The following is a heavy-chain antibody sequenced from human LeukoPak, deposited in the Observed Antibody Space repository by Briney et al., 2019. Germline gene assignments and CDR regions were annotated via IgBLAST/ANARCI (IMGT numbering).Heavy chain of an antibody. CDR1: GGSISSSSYY. D-gene: IGHD3-10*01. CDR3: ARYYYGSGSCDY. J-gene: IGHJ4*02. V-gene: IGHV4-39*07. CDR2: IYHSGST. Sequence: SETLSLTCTVSGGSISSSSYYWGWIRQPPGKGLEWIGEIYHSGSTNYNPSLKSRVTISVDKSKNQFSLKLSSVTAADTAVYYCARYYYGSGSCDYWGQGTLVTVSS.